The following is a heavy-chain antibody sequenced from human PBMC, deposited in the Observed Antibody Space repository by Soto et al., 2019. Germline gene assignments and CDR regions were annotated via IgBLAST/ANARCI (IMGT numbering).Heavy chain of an antibody. V-gene: IGHV4-59*01. CDR1: GDSISSYF. CDR2: VYSTEIT. J-gene: IGHJ5*02. Sequence: SETLSITCTVSGDSISSYFWSWIRQPPGKGLEWIGYVYSTEITNYNPSLKSRVAMSIDTSKNQFSLKVRSVTAADTAVYYCARGSEAWFDPWGQGTLVTVS. CDR3: ARGSEAWFDP.